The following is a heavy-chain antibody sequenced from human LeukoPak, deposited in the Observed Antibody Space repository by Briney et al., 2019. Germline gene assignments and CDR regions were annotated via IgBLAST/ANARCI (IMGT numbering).Heavy chain of an antibody. CDR2: ISGDGNSA. J-gene: IGHJ5*01. D-gene: IGHD3-22*01. CDR3: AKDSASVSSGYSYNWFDF. V-gene: IGHV3-43*02. CDR1: GFTFDDYA. Sequence: PGGSLRLSCAASGFTFDDYAMHWVRQAPGKSLEWVSLISGDGNSAYFADSVGGRFTISRDNSKNSLYLQINSLRTEDTALYYCAKDSASVSSGYSYNWFDFWGQGTLVTVSS.